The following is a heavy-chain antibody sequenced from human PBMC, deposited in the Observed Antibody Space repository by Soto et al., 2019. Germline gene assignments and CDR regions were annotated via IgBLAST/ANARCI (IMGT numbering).Heavy chain of an antibody. CDR2: IYYSGST. V-gene: IGHV4-31*03. J-gene: IGHJ4*02. Sequence: QAQLQELGPGLVKPSQTLSLTCTVSGGSISSGGYYWSWIRQHPGKGLEWIGNIYYSGSTYYNPSLKSRVTISVDTSKNQFSLKLSSVTAADTAVYYCARAPLGTPFGYFKYWGQGTLVNFSS. CDR1: GGSISSGGYY. CDR3: ARAPLGTPFGYFKY. D-gene: IGHD3-16*01.